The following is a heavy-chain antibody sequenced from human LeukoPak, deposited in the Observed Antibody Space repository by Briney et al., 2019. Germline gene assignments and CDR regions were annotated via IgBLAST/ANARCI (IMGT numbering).Heavy chain of an antibody. CDR2: IYYSAST. V-gene: IGHV4-61*01. CDR3: ARAGAVAVLKSPNWFDP. CDR1: GYSTSSGYY. D-gene: IGHD6-19*01. J-gene: IGHJ5*02. Sequence: PSETLSLTCIVSGYSTSSGYYWTWIRQPPGKGLEWIGYIYYSASTNYNPSLKSRVTISVDTSKTQFYLKLSSVTAADTDVYYCARAGAVAVLKSPNWFDPWGQGTLVTVSS.